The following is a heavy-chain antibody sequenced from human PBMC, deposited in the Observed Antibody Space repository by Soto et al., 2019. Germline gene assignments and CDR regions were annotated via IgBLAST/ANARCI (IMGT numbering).Heavy chain of an antibody. D-gene: IGHD1-7*01. J-gene: IGHJ4*02. Sequence: GGSLRLSCAASGFTFSTYALSWVRQAPGKGLEWASAISANGQGIYYADSVRGRFTISRDNSKNTIFLHMDSLRAEDTAVYYCAKDRNYPRDQFHYWGQGTLVTVSS. CDR1: GFTFSTYA. CDR3: AKDRNYPRDQFHY. CDR2: ISANGQGI. V-gene: IGHV3-23*01.